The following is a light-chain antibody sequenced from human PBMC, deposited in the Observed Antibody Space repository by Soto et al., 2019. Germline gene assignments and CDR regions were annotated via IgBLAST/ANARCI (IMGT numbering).Light chain of an antibody. V-gene: IGLV2-14*01. CDR2: EVS. CDR3: SSYTSSSTPYV. CDR1: SSDVGGYNY. J-gene: IGLJ1*01. Sequence: QSALTQPASVSGSPGQSITISCTGTSSDVGGYNYVSWYQQHPGKAPKLMIYEVSNRLSGVSNRFSGSKSGNTASLTISGPHAEDEADYYCSSYTSSSTPYVFGTGTKVTVL.